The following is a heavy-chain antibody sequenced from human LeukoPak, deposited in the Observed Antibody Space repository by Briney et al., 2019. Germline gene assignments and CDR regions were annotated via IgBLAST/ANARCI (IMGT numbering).Heavy chain of an antibody. J-gene: IGHJ4*02. V-gene: IGHV2-70*11. CDR1: GFSLRSSGMC. CDR3: ARISDHYDSSGYSVFDY. CDR2: IAWDDDK. Sequence: SGPTLVNPTQTLTLTCTFSGFSLRSSGMCVSWIRQPPGKALEWLARIAWDDDKYYSTSLNTSHTISKATYKNQVVLTMISMDPVDTATYYCARISDHYDSSGYSVFDYWGQGILVTVSS. D-gene: IGHD3-22*01.